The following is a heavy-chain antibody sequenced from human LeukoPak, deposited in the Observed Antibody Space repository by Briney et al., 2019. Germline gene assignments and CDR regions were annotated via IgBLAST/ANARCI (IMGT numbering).Heavy chain of an antibody. V-gene: IGHV4-34*01. CDR2: INHSGST. Sequence: PSETLSFTCAVYGGSFSGYYVTWIRQPPGKGLEWIGEINHSGSTNYNPSLKSRVTISVDTSKNQFSLKLNSATAADTVIYYCARKSAAAGVYESWGQGTLVTVSS. D-gene: IGHD6-13*01. CDR1: GGSFSGYY. J-gene: IGHJ5*02. CDR3: ARKSAAAGVYES.